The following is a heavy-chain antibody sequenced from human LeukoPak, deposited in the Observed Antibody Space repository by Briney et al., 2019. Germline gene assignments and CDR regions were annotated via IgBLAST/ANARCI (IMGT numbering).Heavy chain of an antibody. CDR2: IIPILGIA. J-gene: IGHJ4*02. Sequence: SVKVSCKASGGTFSSYAISWVRQAPGQGLEWMGRIIPILGIANYAQKFQGRVTITADKSTSTAYMELSSLRSEDTAVYYCARDREWELPFWDYWGQGTLVTVSS. V-gene: IGHV1-69*04. D-gene: IGHD1-26*01. CDR3: ARDREWELPFWDY. CDR1: GGTFSSYA.